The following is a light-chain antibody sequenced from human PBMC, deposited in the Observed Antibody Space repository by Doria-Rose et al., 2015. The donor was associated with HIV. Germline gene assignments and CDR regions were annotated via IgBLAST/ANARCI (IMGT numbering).Light chain of an antibody. Sequence: VLTQSPGTLSLSPGERATLSCRASQSFSSTYLAWYQQKPGQAPSLLIYDGSTRATGIPDRFSASGSGTDFTLTINRLEPEDFALYYRHQYGTSWTFGQGTKVEI. V-gene: IGKV3-20*01. CDR2: DGS. CDR1: QSFSSTY. CDR3: HQYGTSWT. J-gene: IGKJ1*01.